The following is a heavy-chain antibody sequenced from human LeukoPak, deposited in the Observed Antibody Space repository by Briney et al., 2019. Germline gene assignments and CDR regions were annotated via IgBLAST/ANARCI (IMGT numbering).Heavy chain of an antibody. CDR2: IEWDDDK. V-gene: IGHV2-70*01. D-gene: IGHD3-16*02. CDR3: ARIRGYDYVWGSYRSYYFDY. Sequence: SGPTLVNPTQTLTPTFTFSGFSLSTRGMCVSWIRQPPGKALEWLAHIEWDDDKYYSTSLKTRLTISRDTSKNQVVLIMTNMDPVDTATYYCARIRGYDYVWGSYRSYYFDYWGQGTLVTVSS. CDR1: GFSLSTRGMC. J-gene: IGHJ4*02.